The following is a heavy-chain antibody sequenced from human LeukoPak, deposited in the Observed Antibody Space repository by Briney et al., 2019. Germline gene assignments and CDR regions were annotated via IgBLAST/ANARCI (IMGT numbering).Heavy chain of an antibody. D-gene: IGHD6-6*01. Sequence: GASVKVSCKASGYTFTSYDINWVRQATGQGLEWMGWMNPNSGNTGYAQKFQGRVTITRNTSISTAYMELSSLRSDDTAVYYCARDWSYSSSPYWFDPWGQGTLVTVSS. V-gene: IGHV1-8*03. CDR2: MNPNSGNT. CDR1: GYTFTSYD. J-gene: IGHJ5*02. CDR3: ARDWSYSSSPYWFDP.